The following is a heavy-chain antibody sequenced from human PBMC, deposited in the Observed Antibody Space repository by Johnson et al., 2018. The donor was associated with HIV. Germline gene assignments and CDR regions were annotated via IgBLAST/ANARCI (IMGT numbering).Heavy chain of an antibody. CDR3: AKDVGNYWPDAFDI. J-gene: IGHJ3*02. CDR2: IRYDGNNK. V-gene: IGHV3-30*02. D-gene: IGHD3-22*01. Sequence: QVQLVESGGGVVQPGGSLRLSCAASGFTFSSYGMHWVRQAPGKGLEWVAFIRYDGNNKYYADSVRGRLTISRDNSKKMVYLQMNSRRTEDTAVYYCAKDVGNYWPDAFDIWGQGTMVTVSS. CDR1: GFTFSSYG.